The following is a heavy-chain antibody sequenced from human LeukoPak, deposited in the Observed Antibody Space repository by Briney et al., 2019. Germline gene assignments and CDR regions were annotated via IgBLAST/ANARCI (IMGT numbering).Heavy chain of an antibody. D-gene: IGHD3-22*01. CDR3: ARDPITMIVVVSPSYGMDV. V-gene: IGHV1-8*01. CDR2: MNPAGDDA. CDR1: GYTFTNYY. J-gene: IGHJ6*02. Sequence: ASVKVSCKASGYTFTNYYISWVRQATGQGLEWMGWMNPAGDDAGYAQKFQGRMTLTRDNSVSTVYMELNSLRSEDTAVYYCARDPITMIVVVSPSYGMDVWGQGTTVTVSS.